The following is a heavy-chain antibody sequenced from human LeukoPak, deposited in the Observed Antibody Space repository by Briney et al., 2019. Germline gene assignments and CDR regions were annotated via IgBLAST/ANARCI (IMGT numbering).Heavy chain of an antibody. J-gene: IGHJ4*02. Sequence: GGSLRLSCAASGFTFSSYAVHWVRQAPGKGLEWVAVISYDGSNKYYADSVKGRFTISRDNSKNTLYLQMNSLRAEDTAVYYCASYGERTFDYWGQGTLVTVSS. CDR1: GFTFSSYA. V-gene: IGHV3-30*04. CDR2: ISYDGSNK. CDR3: ASYGERTFDY. D-gene: IGHD4-17*01.